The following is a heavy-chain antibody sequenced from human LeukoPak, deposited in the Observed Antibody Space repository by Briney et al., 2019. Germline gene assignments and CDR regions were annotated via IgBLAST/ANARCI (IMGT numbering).Heavy chain of an antibody. V-gene: IGHV1-46*01. CDR3: AKDPARYCGGDCYYFDY. Sequence: ASVKVSCKASGYTFTSYYMHWVRQAPGQGLEWMGIINPSGGSTSYAQKFQGRVTMTRDMSTSTVYMELNSLRAEDTAVYYCAKDPARYCGGDCYYFDYWGQGTLVTVSS. CDR1: GYTFTSYY. D-gene: IGHD2-21*02. J-gene: IGHJ4*02. CDR2: INPSGGST.